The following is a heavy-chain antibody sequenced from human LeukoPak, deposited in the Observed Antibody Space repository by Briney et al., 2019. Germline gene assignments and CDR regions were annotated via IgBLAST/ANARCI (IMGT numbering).Heavy chain of an antibody. CDR2: INPSGGST. D-gene: IGHD3-3*01. Sequence: ASVKVPCKASGYTFTSYYMHWVRQAPGQGLEWMGIINPSGGSTSHAQKFQGRVTMTRDTSTSTVYMELSSLRSEDTAVYYCARDPPDFWSGQYYYYYYGMDVWGQGTTVTVSS. CDR3: ARDPPDFWSGQYYYYYYGMDV. J-gene: IGHJ6*02. V-gene: IGHV1-46*01. CDR1: GYTFTSYY.